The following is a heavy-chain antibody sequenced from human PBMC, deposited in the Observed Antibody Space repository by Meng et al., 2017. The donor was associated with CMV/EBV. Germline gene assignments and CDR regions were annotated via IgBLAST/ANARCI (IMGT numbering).Heavy chain of an antibody. V-gene: IGHV3-21*01. Sequence: GGSLRLSCTVSGGSISSSSYYWGWIRQPPGKGLEWVSSISSSSSYIYYADSVKGRFTISRDNAKNSLYLQMNSLRAEDTAVYYCARGGGGGPDYSNYYYYGMDVWGQGTTVTVSS. CDR2: ISSSSSYI. D-gene: IGHD4-11*01. J-gene: IGHJ6*02. CDR1: GGSISSSS. CDR3: ARGGGGGPDYSNYYYYGMDV.